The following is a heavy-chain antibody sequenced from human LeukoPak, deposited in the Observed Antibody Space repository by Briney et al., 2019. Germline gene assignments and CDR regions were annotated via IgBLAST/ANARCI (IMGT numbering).Heavy chain of an antibody. CDR1: GFSFNTYT. CDR3: ARDVVPSAIGFYFDY. Sequence: GGSLRLSCAASGFSFNTYTMNWVRQAPGKGLEWVSSISNSGTYIDYADSVKGRFTISRDNAKNSVYLQMNSLGAEDTAVYYCARDVVPSAIGFYFDYWGQGTLVTVSS. D-gene: IGHD2-2*02. V-gene: IGHV3-21*01. J-gene: IGHJ4*02. CDR2: ISNSGTYI.